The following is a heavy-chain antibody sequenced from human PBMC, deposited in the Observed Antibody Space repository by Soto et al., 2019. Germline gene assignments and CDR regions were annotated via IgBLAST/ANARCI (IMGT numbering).Heavy chain of an antibody. CDR2: IDPRDSYT. CDR1: VYTFNIFW. J-gene: IGHJ5*02. D-gene: IGHD2-2*01. CDR3: ARLYCSSSTCDSWFDP. V-gene: IGHV5-10-1*03. Sequence: EVQLVQSGAEVKKPGESLRISCTGFVYTFNIFWISWVRQMPGRGLEWVGRIDPRDSYTSYSPSFQGHVTISADKSISAVYLQWGSLKASDTAMYYCARLYCSSSTCDSWFDPWGQGNLVTVSS.